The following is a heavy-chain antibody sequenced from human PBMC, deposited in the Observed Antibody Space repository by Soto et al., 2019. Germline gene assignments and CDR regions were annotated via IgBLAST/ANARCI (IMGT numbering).Heavy chain of an antibody. Sequence: GGSLGLSCTASGFTFSAYDMHWVRQGSGKGLEWVSTIGAARDPYYTGSVKGRFTISRENARNSMFLQMNSVTVGDTAVYYCERSFLGRVARRAHLYYALVRWCQGTLVTLSS. V-gene: IGHV3-13*05. J-gene: IGHJ4*03. CDR3: ERSFLGRVARRAHLYYALVR. CDR2: IGAARDP. D-gene: IGHD3-16*01. CDR1: GFTFSAYD.